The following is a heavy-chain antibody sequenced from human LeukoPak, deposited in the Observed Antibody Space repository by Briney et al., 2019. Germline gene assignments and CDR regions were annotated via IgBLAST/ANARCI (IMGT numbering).Heavy chain of an antibody. CDR3: ARVTMTVFGVVPRVFDP. CDR1: NVSISSEDHY. J-gene: IGHJ5*02. CDR2: MYYTGSA. D-gene: IGHD3-3*01. Sequence: SQTLCLTCTVSNVSISSEDHYWSWIRQPPGQGLEWIAYMYYTGSAYYNPSLKSRVTMSTDTSTNQFSLRLNFVSPADTAVYYCARVTMTVFGVVPRVFDPWGQGTLVTVSS. V-gene: IGHV4-30-4*08.